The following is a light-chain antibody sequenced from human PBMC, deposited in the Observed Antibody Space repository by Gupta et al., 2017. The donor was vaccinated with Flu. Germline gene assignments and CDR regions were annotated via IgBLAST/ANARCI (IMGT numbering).Light chain of an antibody. CDR3: SSYTRASTRV. CDR2: DVN. Sequence: QSALTQPSPVSGSPGQSTTISCSGTSSDVGGYNYVSCYQQYPGKAPKLMIYDVNNRPSGVSNRFSGSKSDTTASLTISGLQAEDEAYYYCSSYTRASTRVFGTGTKFTLL. CDR1: SSDVGGYNY. V-gene: IGLV2-14*01. J-gene: IGLJ1*01.